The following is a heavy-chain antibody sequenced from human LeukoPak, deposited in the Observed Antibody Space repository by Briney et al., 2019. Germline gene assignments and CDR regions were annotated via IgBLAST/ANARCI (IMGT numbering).Heavy chain of an antibody. Sequence: SETLSLTCTVSGGSISSYYWSWIRQPAGKGLEWIGRIYTSGSTNYNPSLKSRVTMSVDTSKNQFSLKLSSVTAADTAVYYCARERYYYDSSGRNWFDPWGQGTLVTVSS. CDR2: IYTSGST. D-gene: IGHD3-22*01. V-gene: IGHV4-4*07. J-gene: IGHJ5*02. CDR1: GGSISSYY. CDR3: ARERYYYDSSGRNWFDP.